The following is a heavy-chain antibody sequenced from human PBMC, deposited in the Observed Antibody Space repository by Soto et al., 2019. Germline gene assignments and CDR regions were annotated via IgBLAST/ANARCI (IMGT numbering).Heavy chain of an antibody. CDR1: GGSISSGGYY. CDR3: ARDSGGAAGI. D-gene: IGHD6-13*01. CDR2: IYYSGNT. Sequence: QVQLHESGPGLVKPSQTLSLTCTVSGGSISSGGYYWSWLRQHPGKGLEWIGYIYYSGNTYYNPSLKSRVTISVDTSKNQFSLKLSSVTAADTAVYYCARDSGGAAGIWGQGTMVTVSS. V-gene: IGHV4-31*03. J-gene: IGHJ3*02.